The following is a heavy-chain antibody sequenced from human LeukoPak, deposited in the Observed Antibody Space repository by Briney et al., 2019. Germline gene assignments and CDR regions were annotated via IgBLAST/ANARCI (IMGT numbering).Heavy chain of an antibody. J-gene: IGHJ4*02. CDR2: ISGSGGST. CDR3: AKSFSSGWYYFDY. D-gene: IGHD6-19*01. CDR1: GFTFSSYG. V-gene: IGHV3-23*01. Sequence: PGGTLRLSCAASGFTFSSYGMSWVRQAPGKGLEWVSAISGSGGSTYYADSVKGRFTISRDNSKNTLYLQMNSLRAEDTAVYYCAKSFSSGWYYFDYWGRGTLVTVSS.